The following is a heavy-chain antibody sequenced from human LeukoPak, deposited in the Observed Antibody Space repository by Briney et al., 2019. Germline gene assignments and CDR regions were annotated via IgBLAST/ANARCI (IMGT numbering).Heavy chain of an antibody. Sequence: PGGSLRLSCAASVFTFFTYAMHWVRQAPGKGVEWVAVVSYDGSNKYYADSVKGRFTISRDNSKNTVYLQMNSLRPEDTAVYYCARGVTEDTGVAQFDSWGQGALVTVSS. CDR2: VSYDGSNK. D-gene: IGHD3-3*01. J-gene: IGHJ4*02. V-gene: IGHV3-30*04. CDR3: ARGVTEDTGVAQFDS. CDR1: VFTFFTYA.